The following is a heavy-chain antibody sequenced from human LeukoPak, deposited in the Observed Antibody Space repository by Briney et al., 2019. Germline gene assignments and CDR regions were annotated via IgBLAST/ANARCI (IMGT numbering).Heavy chain of an antibody. Sequence: ASVKVSCKVSGYTLTELSMHWVRQAPGKGLEWMGGFDPEDGETIYAQKFQSRVTMTEDTSTDTAYMELSSLRSEDTAVYYWATVTIFGVVTQLFPYWGQGTPVTVSS. CDR3: ATVTIFGVVTQLFPY. D-gene: IGHD3-3*01. CDR1: GYTLTELS. V-gene: IGHV1-24*01. J-gene: IGHJ4*02. CDR2: FDPEDGET.